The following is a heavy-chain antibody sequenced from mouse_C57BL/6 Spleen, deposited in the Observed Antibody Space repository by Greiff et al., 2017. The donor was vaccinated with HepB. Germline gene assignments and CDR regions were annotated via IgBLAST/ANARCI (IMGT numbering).Heavy chain of an antibody. CDR2: IDPNSGGT. V-gene: IGHV1-72*01. J-gene: IGHJ3*01. CDR3: ARSYGSGYGFAY. Sequence: VQLQQPGAELVKPGASVKLSCKASGYTFTSYWMHWVQQRPGRGLEWIGRIDPNSGGTKYNEKFKSKATLTVDKPSITAYMQLSSLTSDDSVVSYCARSYGSGYGFAYWGQGTLVTVSA. D-gene: IGHD1-1*01. CDR1: GYTFTSYW.